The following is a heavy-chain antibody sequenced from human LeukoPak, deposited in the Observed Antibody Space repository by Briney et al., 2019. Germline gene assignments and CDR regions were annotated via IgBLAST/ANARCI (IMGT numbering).Heavy chain of an antibody. V-gene: IGHV3-43*02. J-gene: IGHJ4*02. D-gene: IGHD2/OR15-2a*01. CDR1: GFTFRDFS. CDR3: AKGSNTFSFTFDY. CDR2: MSGDGSAT. Sequence: GGSLRLSCAASGFTFRDFSMHWVRQAPGKGLEWVSLMSGDGSATHYSDSVKGRFTISRDNSKNSLYLQMSGLRVEDTAFYYCAKGSNTFSFTFDYWGQGALVTVSS.